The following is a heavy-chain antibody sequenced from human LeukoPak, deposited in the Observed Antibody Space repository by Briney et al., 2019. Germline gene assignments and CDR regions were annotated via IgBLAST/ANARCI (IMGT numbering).Heavy chain of an antibody. V-gene: IGHV3-21*01. J-gene: IGHJ4*02. CDR2: ISTSSSYI. CDR3: ARDTCSGESCYAFEY. Sequence: GGSLRLSYAAYGFTYSSYSMNWVRQAPGKGLEWVSSISTSSSYIYYADSVKGRFTISRDNAKNSLYLQMNSLRAEDTAVYYCARDTCSGESCYAFEYWGQGTLVTVSS. CDR1: GFTYSSYS. D-gene: IGHD2-15*01.